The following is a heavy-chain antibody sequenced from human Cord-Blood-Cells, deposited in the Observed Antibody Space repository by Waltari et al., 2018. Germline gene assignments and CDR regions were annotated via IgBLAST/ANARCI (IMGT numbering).Heavy chain of an antibody. V-gene: IGHV4-39*01. Sequence: QLQLQESGPGLVKPSETLSLTCTVSGGSISSSSYYWGWIRQPPGQGLEWIGSIYYSGSTYYNPSLKSRVTISVDTSKNQFSLKLSSVTAADTAVYYCARLYSHIAARPNYYYYYMDVWGKGTTVTVSS. CDR2: IYYSGST. D-gene: IGHD6-6*01. CDR1: GGSISSSSYY. J-gene: IGHJ6*03. CDR3: ARLYSHIAARPNYYYYYMDV.